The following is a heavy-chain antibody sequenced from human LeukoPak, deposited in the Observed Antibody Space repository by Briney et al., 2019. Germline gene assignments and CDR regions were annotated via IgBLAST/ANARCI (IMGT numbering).Heavy chain of an antibody. V-gene: IGHV3-43D*03. J-gene: IGHJ4*02. CDR3: AKDLKSSGWSEMGYFDY. Sequence: GGSLRLSCAASGFTFDDYAMHWVRQAPGKGLEWVSLISWDGGSTYYADSVKGRFTISRDNSKNTLYLQMNSLRAEDTAVYYCAKDLKSSGWSEMGYFDYWGQGTLVTVSS. CDR1: GFTFDDYA. CDR2: ISWDGGST. D-gene: IGHD6-19*01.